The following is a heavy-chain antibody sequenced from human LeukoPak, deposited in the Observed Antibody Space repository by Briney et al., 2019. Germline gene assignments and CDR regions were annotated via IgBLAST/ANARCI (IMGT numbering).Heavy chain of an antibody. Sequence: GGSLRLSCAASGFTFSSYGMHWVRQAPGKGLEWVAVISYDGSNKYYADSVKGRFTISRDNSKNTLYLQMNSLRAEDTAVYYCAKSPSSSWSDLFDYWGQGTLVTVSS. D-gene: IGHD6-13*01. V-gene: IGHV3-30-3*02. CDR3: AKSPSSSWSDLFDY. CDR2: ISYDGSNK. CDR1: GFTFSSYG. J-gene: IGHJ4*02.